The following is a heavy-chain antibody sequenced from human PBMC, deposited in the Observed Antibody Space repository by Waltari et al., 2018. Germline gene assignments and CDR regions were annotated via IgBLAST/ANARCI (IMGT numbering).Heavy chain of an antibody. J-gene: IGHJ4*02. CDR1: GLRFGSLG. D-gene: IGHD1-1*01. V-gene: IGHV3-30*18. CDR2: VSFDGSAE. Sequence: QVQLVESGGGVVQPGASLRLSCRGSGLRFGSLGMHWVRQAPGKGLEWVAVVSFDGSAEYYADSVKGRFIASRDNSKNTSYLQMNSLTREDTAMYYCAKPLGVSGTSFDHWGRGTLVTVSS. CDR3: AKPLGVSGTSFDH.